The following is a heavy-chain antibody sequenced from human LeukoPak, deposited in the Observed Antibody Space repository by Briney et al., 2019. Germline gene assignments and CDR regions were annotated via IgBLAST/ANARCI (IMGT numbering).Heavy chain of an antibody. CDR3: AKDAGPDIVVVPAVLDY. CDR2: ISYDGSNK. V-gene: IGHV3-30*18. J-gene: IGHJ4*02. Sequence: GGSLGLSCAASGFTFSSYGMHWVRQAPGKGLEWVAVISYDGSNKYYADSVKGRFTISRDNSKNTLYLQMNSLRAEDTAVYYCAKDAGPDIVVVPAVLDYWGQGTLVTVSS. CDR1: GFTFSSYG. D-gene: IGHD2-2*01.